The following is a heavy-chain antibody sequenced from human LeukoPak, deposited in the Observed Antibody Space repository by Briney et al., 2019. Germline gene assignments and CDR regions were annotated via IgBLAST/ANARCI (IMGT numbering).Heavy chain of an antibody. D-gene: IGHD4-17*01. J-gene: IGHJ4*02. CDR2: ISRSGGST. CDR1: GLTFSSYA. Sequence: PGGSLRLSCAASGLTFSSYAMSWVRQAPGKGLEWVSAISRSGGSTYYADSVRGRFSISRDNSKNTLYLQMNSLRTEDTAVYYCVKGGASDGDYEFDYWGQGTLVTVSS. CDR3: VKGGASDGDYEFDY. V-gene: IGHV3-23*01.